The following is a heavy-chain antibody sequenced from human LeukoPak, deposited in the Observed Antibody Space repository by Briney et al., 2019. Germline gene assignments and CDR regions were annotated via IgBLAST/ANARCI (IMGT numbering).Heavy chain of an antibody. V-gene: IGHV3-30*04. CDR2: ISYDGSNK. J-gene: IGHJ4*02. D-gene: IGHD6-13*01. CDR1: GFPFSSYT. Sequence: GGSLRLSCAASGFPFSSYTLHWVRQAPGKGLEWVSVISYDGSNKYYADSVKGRFTISRDNSKNTLYQQMNSLRVEDTAVYYCGRRWGSCVDYWGQGTLVTVSS. CDR3: GRRWGSCVDY.